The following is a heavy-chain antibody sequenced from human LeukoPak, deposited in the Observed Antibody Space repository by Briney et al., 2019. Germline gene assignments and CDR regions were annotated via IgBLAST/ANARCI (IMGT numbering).Heavy chain of an antibody. CDR3: GYCSSTSWPPYYFDY. J-gene: IGHJ4*02. CDR2: IRSKAYGGTT. Sequence: GGSLRLSCTASGFTFGDYAMSWFRQAPGKGLEWVGFIRSKAYGGTTEYAASVKGRFTISRDDSKSIAYLQMNSLKTEDTAVYYCGYCSSTSWPPYYFDYWGQGTLVTVSS. D-gene: IGHD2-2*01. CDR1: GFTFGDYA. V-gene: IGHV3-49*03.